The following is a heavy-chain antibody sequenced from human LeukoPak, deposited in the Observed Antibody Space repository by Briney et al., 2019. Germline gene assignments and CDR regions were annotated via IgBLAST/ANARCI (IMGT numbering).Heavy chain of an antibody. CDR1: GGTVSNYA. D-gene: IGHD1-1*01. J-gene: IGHJ5*02. V-gene: IGHV1-69*13. CDR2: IIPLFGTP. Sequence: SVKVSCKASGGTVSNYAISWVRQAPGQGLEWVGGIIPLFGTPSYAQRFQDRITITADEFTDTVYMELRNLKSEDTAVFYCARDQGPRRNWIDAGDGSDPWGQGTLVTVSS. CDR3: ARDQGPRRNWIDAGDGSDP.